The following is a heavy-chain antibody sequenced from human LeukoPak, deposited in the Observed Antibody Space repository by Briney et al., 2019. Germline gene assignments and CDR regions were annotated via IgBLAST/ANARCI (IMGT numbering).Heavy chain of an antibody. V-gene: IGHV3-48*03. CDR3: AKATISLGPAYFDY. CDR2: ISSSGSTI. J-gene: IGHJ4*02. D-gene: IGHD3-9*01. Sequence: GGSLRLSCAASGFTFSSYEMNWVRQAPGKGLEWVSYISSSGSTIYYADSVKGRFTISRDNSKNTLYLQMNSLRAEDTAVYYCAKATISLGPAYFDYWGQGTLVTVSS. CDR1: GFTFSSYE.